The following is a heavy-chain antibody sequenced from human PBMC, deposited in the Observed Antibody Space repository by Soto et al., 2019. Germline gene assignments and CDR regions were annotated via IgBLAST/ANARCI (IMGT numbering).Heavy chain of an antibody. Sequence: QGQLVESGGGVVHPGRSLRLSCADTGFILSNYGMHWVRHAPGKGLEWVAVISSNGIITYADSVKGRFTISRDTSKNTVNLQMNSLRAEDTGLYYCAKSFVGSYQEFDYWGQGTLVTVSS. D-gene: IGHD1-26*01. CDR1: GFILSNYG. V-gene: IGHV3-30*18. CDR3: AKSFVGSYQEFDY. J-gene: IGHJ4*02. CDR2: ISSNGIIT.